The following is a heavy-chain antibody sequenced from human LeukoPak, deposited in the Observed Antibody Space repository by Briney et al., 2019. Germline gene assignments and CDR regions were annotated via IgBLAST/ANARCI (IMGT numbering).Heavy chain of an antibody. J-gene: IGHJ4*02. CDR2: ISGSGGST. Sequence: GGSLRLSCAASGFTFSNYAMSWVRQAPGKGLEWVSTISGSGGSTFHADSVKGRFTISRDNAKNSLYLQMNSLRAEDTAVYYCAREMNTYYYGSGSYYGYWGQGTLVTVSS. CDR1: GFTFSNYA. V-gene: IGHV3-23*01. CDR3: AREMNTYYYGSGSYYGY. D-gene: IGHD3-10*01.